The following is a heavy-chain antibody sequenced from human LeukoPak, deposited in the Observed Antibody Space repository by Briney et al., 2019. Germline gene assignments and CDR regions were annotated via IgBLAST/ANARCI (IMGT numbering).Heavy chain of an antibody. V-gene: IGHV4-61*01. CDR1: GGSVSSGSYY. J-gene: IGHJ4*02. Sequence: SETLSLTCTVSGGSVSSGSYYWSWIRQPPGKGLEWIGYIYYSGSTNYNPSLKSRVTISVDTSKNQFSLKLSSVTAADTAVYYCAREIIVGATRVINYWGQGTLVTVSS. D-gene: IGHD1-26*01. CDR3: AREIIVGATRVINY. CDR2: IYYSGST.